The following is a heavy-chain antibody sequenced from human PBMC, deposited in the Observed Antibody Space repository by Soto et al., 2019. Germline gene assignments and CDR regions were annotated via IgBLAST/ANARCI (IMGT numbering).Heavy chain of an antibody. CDR3: ASIVRYGSGSYYQNWFDP. CDR1: GGSMISYY. Sequence: PSETLSLTCTVSGGSMISYYWSWIRQPPGRGLEWIGFIYYAGSTNYNPSLKSRVTISVDTSKNQFSLKLSSVTAADTAVYYCASIVRYGSGSYYQNWFDPWGQGTLVTVSS. D-gene: IGHD3-10*01. CDR2: IYYAGST. J-gene: IGHJ5*02. V-gene: IGHV4-59*12.